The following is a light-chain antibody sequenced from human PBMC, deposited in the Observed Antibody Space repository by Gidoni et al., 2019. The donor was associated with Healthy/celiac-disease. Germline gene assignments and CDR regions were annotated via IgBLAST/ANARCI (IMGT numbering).Light chain of an antibody. V-gene: IGKV1-9*01. Sequence: DIQLTQSPSFLSASVGDRVTITCRASQGISSYLAWYQQKPGKAPKLLIYAASNLQSGVPSRFSGSGSGTEFTLTISSLQPEDFATYYCQQLVAFGQGTKVEIK. J-gene: IGKJ1*01. CDR2: AAS. CDR3: QQLVA. CDR1: QGISSY.